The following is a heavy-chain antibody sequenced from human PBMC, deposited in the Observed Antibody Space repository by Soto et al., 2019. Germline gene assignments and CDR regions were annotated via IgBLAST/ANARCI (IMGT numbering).Heavy chain of an antibody. CDR3: TRGVVVVSSTPRGDAFSI. D-gene: IGHD2-21*01. CDR1: GHTITRHW. V-gene: IGHV1-46*01. CDR2: INPSGEVT. J-gene: IGHJ3*02. Sequence: ASVKVSCKASGHTITRHWMHWVRQAPGQGLEWMGVINPSGEVTVYAQNFQSRVTMTRDTSTSTLYMELSSLRSGGTAIYYCTRGVVVVSSTPRGDAFSIWGQGTKVTVSS.